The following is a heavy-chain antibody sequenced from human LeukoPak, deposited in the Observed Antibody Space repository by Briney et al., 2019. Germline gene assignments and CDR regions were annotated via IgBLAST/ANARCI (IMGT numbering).Heavy chain of an antibody. D-gene: IGHD6-13*01. CDR3: ARESEGIAAAGTRYWFDP. CDR2: IIPILGIA. CDR1: GGTFSIYA. V-gene: IGHV1-69*04. J-gene: IGHJ5*02. Sequence: SVNVSCNASGGTFSIYAISWVRHAPGQGLEWMGRIIPILGIANYAQKFQGRVTITADKSTSTAYMELSSLRSEDTAVYYCARESEGIAAAGTRYWFDPWGQGTLVTVSS.